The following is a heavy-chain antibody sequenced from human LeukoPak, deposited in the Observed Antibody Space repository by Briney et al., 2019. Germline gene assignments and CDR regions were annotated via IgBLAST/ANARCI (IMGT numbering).Heavy chain of an antibody. CDR1: GFTFSSYA. CDR3: ASSGYTAMAPYYYYGMDV. J-gene: IGHJ6*02. V-gene: IGHV3-30-3*01. D-gene: IGHD5-18*01. Sequence: GRSLRLSCAASGFTFSSYAMHWVRQAPGKGLEWVAVISYDGSNKYYADSVKGRFTISRDNSKNTLYLQMNSLRAEDTAVYYCASSGYTAMAPYYYYGMDVWGQGTTVTVSS. CDR2: ISYDGSNK.